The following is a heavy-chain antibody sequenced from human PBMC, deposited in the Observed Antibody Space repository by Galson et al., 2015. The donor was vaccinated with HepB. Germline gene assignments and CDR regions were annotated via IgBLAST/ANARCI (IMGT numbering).Heavy chain of an antibody. D-gene: IGHD6-19*01. Sequence: SLRLSCAASGFTFSTYAMHWVRQAPGKGLEWVAVISYDGNNEFYADSVKGRFTISRDNSKNTLDLQLNSLRAEDTAVYYCARDTYIGQAGWFCDYWGQGTLVTVSS. J-gene: IGHJ4*02. CDR1: GFTFSTYA. CDR2: ISYDGNNE. V-gene: IGHV3-30-3*01. CDR3: ARDTYIGQAGWFCDY.